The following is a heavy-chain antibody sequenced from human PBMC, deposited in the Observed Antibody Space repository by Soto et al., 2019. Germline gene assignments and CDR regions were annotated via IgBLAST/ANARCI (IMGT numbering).Heavy chain of an antibody. D-gene: IGHD2-2*01. V-gene: IGHV3-15*01. J-gene: IGHJ4*02. CDR2: IKSKTDGGTT. CDR1: GFTFSNAW. Sequence: EVQLVESGGGLVKPGGSLRLSCAASGFTFSNAWMSWVRQAPGKGLEWVGRIKSKTDGGTTDYAAPVKGRFTISRDDSKNTLYLQMNSLKTEDTDVYYCTTDADIVVVPADYWGQGTLVTVSS. CDR3: TTDADIVVVPADY.